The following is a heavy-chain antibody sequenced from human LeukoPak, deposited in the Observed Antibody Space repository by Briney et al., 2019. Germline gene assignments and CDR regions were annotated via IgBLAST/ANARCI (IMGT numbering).Heavy chain of an antibody. CDR2: INAGNGNT. J-gene: IGHJ5*02. CDR3: ARGDTMVRNWFDP. D-gene: IGHD3-10*01. CDR1: GYTFTSYA. V-gene: IGHV1-3*01. Sequence: ASVKVSCKASGYTFTSYAMHWVRQAPGQRLEWMGWINAGNGNTKYSQKFQGRVTITRDTSASTAYMELSSLRSEDTAVYYCARGDTMVRNWFDPWGQGTLVTVSS.